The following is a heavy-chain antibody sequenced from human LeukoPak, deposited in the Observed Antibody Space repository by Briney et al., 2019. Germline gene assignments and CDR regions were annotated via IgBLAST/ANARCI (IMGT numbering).Heavy chain of an antibody. J-gene: IGHJ4*02. V-gene: IGHV3-21*01. CDR1: GFTFSSYS. Sequence: PGGSLRLSCAASGFTFSSYSMNWVRQAPGKGLEWVSSVSSSSSYIYYADSVKGRFTISRDNAKNSLYLQMNSLRAEDTAVYYCARQHPYDFWSGYGGQGTLVTVPS. D-gene: IGHD3-3*01. CDR3: ARQHPYDFWSGY. CDR2: VSSSSSYI.